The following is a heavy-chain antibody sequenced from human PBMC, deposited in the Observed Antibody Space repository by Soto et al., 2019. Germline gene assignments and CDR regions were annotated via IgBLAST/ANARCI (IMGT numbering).Heavy chain of an antibody. D-gene: IGHD6-6*01. CDR3: ARDLSISSTDGPLDP. V-gene: IGHV4-59*01. CDR2: THYTGST. CDR1: GGSISRYY. J-gene: IGHJ5*02. Sequence: SETLSLTCTVSGGSISRYYWTWIRQPPGKGLGWIGNTHYTGSTNYNPSLKSRVTISLGTSKSQFSLKLSSVTAADTAVYYCARDLSISSTDGPLDPWGHGTLVTVSS.